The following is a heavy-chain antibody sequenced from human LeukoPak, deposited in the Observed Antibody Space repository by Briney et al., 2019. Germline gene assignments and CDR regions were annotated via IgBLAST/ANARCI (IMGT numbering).Heavy chain of an antibody. CDR3: AELGITMIGGV. Sequence: GGSLRLFCAACGFTFSSYEMIWVRQAPGKGREWVLYISSWGSTIYHADSEKGRFTISTDTGKNSLYLQMNSLRAEDTAVYYCAELGITMIGGVWGKGTTVTISS. D-gene: IGHD3-10*02. J-gene: IGHJ6*04. CDR1: GFTFSSYE. CDR2: ISSWGSTI. V-gene: IGHV3-48*03.